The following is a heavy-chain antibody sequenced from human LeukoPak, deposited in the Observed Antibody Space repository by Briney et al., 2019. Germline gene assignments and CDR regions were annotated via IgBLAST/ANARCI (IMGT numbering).Heavy chain of an antibody. J-gene: IGHJ4*02. CDR2: ISSGSRYI. Sequence: GSLRLSCAASGFTFSSYSMNWVRQAPGKGLEWVSSISSGSRYISYADSVKGRFTISRDNAKNSLFLQMNSLRAEDTAVYYCARDLSGSYPLDYWGQGTLVTVSS. V-gene: IGHV3-21*01. D-gene: IGHD1-26*01. CDR1: GFTFSSYS. CDR3: ARDLSGSYPLDY.